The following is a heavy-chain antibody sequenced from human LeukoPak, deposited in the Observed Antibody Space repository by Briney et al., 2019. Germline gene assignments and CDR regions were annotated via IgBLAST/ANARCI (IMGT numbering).Heavy chain of an antibody. J-gene: IGHJ3*02. CDR1: VFTFSNAW. V-gene: IGHV4-34*01. CDR2: INHSGST. D-gene: IGHD1-26*01. Sequence: GSLRLSCAASVFTFSNAWMSWIRPPPGKGLEWIGEINHSGSTNYNPSLKSRVTISVDTSKNQFSLKLSSVTAADTAVYYCAGVDSGSYYAFDIWGQGRMVTVSS. CDR3: AGVDSGSYYAFDI.